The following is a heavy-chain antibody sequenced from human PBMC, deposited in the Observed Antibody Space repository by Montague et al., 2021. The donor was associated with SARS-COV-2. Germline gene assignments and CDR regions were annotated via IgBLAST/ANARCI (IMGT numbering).Heavy chain of an antibody. J-gene: IGHJ4*02. V-gene: IGHV2-70*01. D-gene: IGHD3-16*01. CDR2: IDWDDDK. CDR3: ATIYDYVWGTRVEFDY. Sequence: PALVKPTQTLTLTCTLSGFSLSTSGMCVSWIRQPPGKALEWLALIDWDDDKYYSTSLKTRLTISKDTSKNQVVLTMTNMDPVDTATYYCATIYDYVWGTRVEFDYWGRGTLVTVSS. CDR1: GFSLSTSGMC.